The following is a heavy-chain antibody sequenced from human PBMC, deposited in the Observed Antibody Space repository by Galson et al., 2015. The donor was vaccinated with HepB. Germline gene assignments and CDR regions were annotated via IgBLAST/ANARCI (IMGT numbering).Heavy chain of an antibody. J-gene: IGHJ6*02. Sequence: SLRLSCAASGFTFSSYWIHWVRQPPGKGLVWVSRINSDGRTTNYADSVKGRFTISRDNAKNTLYLQINSLRGEDTAVYYCARGGSSGVAYGLDVWGQGTTVTVSS. CDR3: ARGGSSGVAYGLDV. V-gene: IGHV3-74*01. CDR2: INSDGRTT. D-gene: IGHD6-19*01. CDR1: GFTFSSYW.